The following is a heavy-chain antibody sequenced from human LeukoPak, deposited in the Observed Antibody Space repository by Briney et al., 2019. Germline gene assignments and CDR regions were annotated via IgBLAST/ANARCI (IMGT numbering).Heavy chain of an antibody. J-gene: IGHJ3*02. CDR2: ITSSGSKT. D-gene: IGHD4-17*01. CDR1: GFTFSSYE. CDR3: ARDLGDYVGYDAFDI. Sequence: PGGSLRLSCAASGFTFSSYEMNWVRQAPGKGLEWLSYITSSGSKTYYADSVEGRFTISRDNAKNSLYLQMNSLRAEDTAVYYCARDLGDYVGYDAFDIWGQGTMVTVSS. V-gene: IGHV3-48*03.